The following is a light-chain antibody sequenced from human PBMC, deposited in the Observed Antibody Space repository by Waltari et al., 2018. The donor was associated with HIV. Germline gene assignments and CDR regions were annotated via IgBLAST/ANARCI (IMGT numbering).Light chain of an antibody. CDR3: VSWDSSLRGVL. V-gene: IGLV1-51*01. Sequence: QSVLTQPPSLSAAPGQKVSITCSGSSSNIGVNYVSWYQQFPRTAPKLLIYVMNERPSGIPDRFSGSKSGTSATLDITGLRTGDEADYYCVSWDSSLRGVLFGGGTKLTVL. CDR1: SSNIGVNY. CDR2: VMN. J-gene: IGLJ2*01.